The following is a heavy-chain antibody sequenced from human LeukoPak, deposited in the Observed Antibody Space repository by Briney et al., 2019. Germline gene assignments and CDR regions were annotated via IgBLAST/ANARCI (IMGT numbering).Heavy chain of an antibody. Sequence: GGSLRLSCAASGFTFSSYSMNWVRQAPGKGLEWVSSISSSSSYIYYADSVKGRFTISRDNAKNSLYLQMNSLRAEDTAVYYCARDRVGATFHFDYWGQGTLVTVSS. CDR3: ARDRVGATFHFDY. CDR2: ISSSSSYI. V-gene: IGHV3-21*01. CDR1: GFTFSSYS. J-gene: IGHJ4*02. D-gene: IGHD1-26*01.